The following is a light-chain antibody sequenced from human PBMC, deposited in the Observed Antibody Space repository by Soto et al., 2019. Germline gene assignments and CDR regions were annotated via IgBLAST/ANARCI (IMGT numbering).Light chain of an antibody. J-gene: IGKJ4*01. CDR1: QSVSGY. V-gene: IGKV3-11*01. Sequence: EIVLTQSPATLSLSPGERATLSCRASQSVSGYLAWYQQKPGQAPRLLMYDATNRAAGIPARFSGSGSGTDFTLTISSLEPEDFAVYYCQQRSNWPSTFGGGTKVEIK. CDR3: QQRSNWPST. CDR2: DAT.